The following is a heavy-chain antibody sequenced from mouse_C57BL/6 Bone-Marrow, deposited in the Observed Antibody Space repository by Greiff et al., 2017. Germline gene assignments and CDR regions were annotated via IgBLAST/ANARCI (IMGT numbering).Heavy chain of an antibody. CDR2: IRSGGDYI. CDR1: GFTFSSYA. V-gene: IGHV5-9-1*02. CDR3: TRGAYYGSFYYYAMDY. D-gene: IGHD1-1*01. Sequence: EVMLVEPGAGLVKPGGSLKLSCAASGFTFSSYAMSWVRQTPEKRLEWVAYIRSGGDYIYYADHGKSRFTISRANARITLYLQMSSLKSEDTAMYYCTRGAYYGSFYYYAMDYCGQGTSVTVSS. J-gene: IGHJ4*01.